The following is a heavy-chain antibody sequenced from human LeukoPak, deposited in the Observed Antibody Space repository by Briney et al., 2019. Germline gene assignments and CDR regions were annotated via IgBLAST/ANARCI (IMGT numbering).Heavy chain of an antibody. D-gene: IGHD2-21*02. CDR1: GYAFTGYY. J-gene: IGHJ4*02. CDR3: ARAPVDYCGGDCYLGD. CDR2: INPNSGGT. V-gene: IGHV1-2*04. Sequence: ASVKVSCKASGYAFTGYYMHWVRQAPGQGLEWMGCINPNSGGTNYAQKFQGWVTMTRDTSISTAYMELSRLRSDDTAVYYCARAPVDYCGGDCYLGDWGPGTLVTVSS.